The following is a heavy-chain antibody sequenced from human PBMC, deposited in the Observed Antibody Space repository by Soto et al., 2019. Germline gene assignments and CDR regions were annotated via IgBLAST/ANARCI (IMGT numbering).Heavy chain of an antibody. CDR1: GVSISSGGYY. CDR3: ARGRFGELLGNWFDP. Sequence: SETLSLTCTVSGVSISSGGYYWIWIRQHPGKGLEWIGYIYYSGSTYYNPSLKSRVTISVDTSKNQFSLKLSSVTAADTAVYYCARGRFGELLGNWFDPWGQGTLVTVSS. CDR2: IYYSGST. D-gene: IGHD3-10*01. V-gene: IGHV4-31*03. J-gene: IGHJ5*02.